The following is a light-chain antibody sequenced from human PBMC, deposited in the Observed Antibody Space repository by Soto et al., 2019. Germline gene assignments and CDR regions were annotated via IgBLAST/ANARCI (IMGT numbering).Light chain of an antibody. J-gene: IGLJ2*01. CDR3: SSYADSNNLL. Sequence: QSALTQAPSASGSPGQSVTISCTGTSNDVGGYNYVSWYQQHPGKAPKLMIYEVTKRPSGVPDRFSGSKSGNTASLTVSGLQAEDEADYYCSSYADSNNLLFGGGTKLTVL. CDR1: SNDVGGYNY. V-gene: IGLV2-8*01. CDR2: EVT.